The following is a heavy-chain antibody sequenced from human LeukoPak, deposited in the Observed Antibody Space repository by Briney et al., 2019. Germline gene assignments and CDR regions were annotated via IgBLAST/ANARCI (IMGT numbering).Heavy chain of an antibody. J-gene: IGHJ4*02. D-gene: IGHD3-22*01. Sequence: GGSLRLSCAASGFTFSSYGMHWVRQAPGKGLEWVAVISYDGSNKYYADSVKGRFTISRDNSKNTLYLQMNSLRAEDTAVYYCAKDGSLLRMSYWGQGTLVTVSS. V-gene: IGHV3-30*18. CDR2: ISYDGSNK. CDR3: AKDGSLLRMSY. CDR1: GFTFSSYG.